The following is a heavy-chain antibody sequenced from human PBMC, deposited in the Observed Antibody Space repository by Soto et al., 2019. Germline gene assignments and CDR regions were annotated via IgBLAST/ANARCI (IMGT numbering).Heavy chain of an antibody. Sequence: ASVKVSCKASGYTFTGYYMHWVRQAPGQGLEWMGWINPNSGGTNYAQKFQGRVTMTRDTSISTAYMELSRLRSDDTAVYYCARDLSRGWRTAACFGYWGQGTLVTVSS. CDR1: GYTFTGYY. V-gene: IGHV1-2*02. CDR3: ARDLSRGWRTAACFGY. J-gene: IGHJ4*02. CDR2: INPNSGGT. D-gene: IGHD6-13*01.